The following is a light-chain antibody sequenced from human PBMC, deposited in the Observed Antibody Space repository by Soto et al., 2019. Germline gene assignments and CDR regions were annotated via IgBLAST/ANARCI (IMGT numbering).Light chain of an antibody. CDR3: QQYNSWLWT. CDR2: DAS. J-gene: IGKJ1*01. V-gene: IGKV3-11*01. CDR1: QSVSGY. Sequence: EIVLTQSPATLSLSPGERATLSCRASQSVSGYLAWYQQKPGQGPRLLIYDASHRATGIPARFSGSGSGTEFTLIISSLQSEDSAVYYCQQYNSWLWTFGQGTKVDIK.